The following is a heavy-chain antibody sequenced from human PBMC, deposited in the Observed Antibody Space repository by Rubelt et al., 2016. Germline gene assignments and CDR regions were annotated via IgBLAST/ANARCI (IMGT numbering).Heavy chain of an antibody. D-gene: IGHD1-26*01. CDR2: ISDSGTT. J-gene: IGHJ4*02. CDR3: ARHGPGGGGSHDY. V-gene: IGHV4-59*08. CDR1: GGSIRSYY. Sequence: QVQLHESGPGLVKPSETLSLTCTVSGGSIRSYYWSWFRQPPGKGLEWIAYISDSGTTNYNPSLRRRVTITVETSKKQFSLNLSPVTAADTAVYFCARHGPGGGGSHDYWGQGTLVTVSS.